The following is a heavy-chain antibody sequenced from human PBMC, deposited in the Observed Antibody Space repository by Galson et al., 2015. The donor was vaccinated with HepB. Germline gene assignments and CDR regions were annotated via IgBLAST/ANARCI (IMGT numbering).Heavy chain of an antibody. CDR1: GFTFSSYG. J-gene: IGHJ4*02. CDR3: AKSRIVDY. V-gene: IGHV3-30*18. D-gene: IGHD2/OR15-2a*01. Sequence: SLRLSCAASGFTFSSYGMHWVRQAPGKGLEWVAVISYDGSNKYYADSVKGRFTISRDNSKNTLYLQMNSLRAEDTAVYYCAKSRIVDYWGQGTLVTVSS. CDR2: ISYDGSNK.